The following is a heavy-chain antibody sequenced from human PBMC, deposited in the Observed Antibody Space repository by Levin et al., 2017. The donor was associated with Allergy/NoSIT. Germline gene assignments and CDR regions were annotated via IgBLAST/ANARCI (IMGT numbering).Heavy chain of an antibody. Sequence: LSLTCAGSGFTFSTYGIHWVRQAPGKGLEWVTLIWNDGSKQYYADSVKGRFTVSRDNSKNTVYLQMNSLRAEDTGLYYCARDIGHCSTGTCYSESHFDYWGQGTLVTVSS. CDR2: IWNDGSKQ. J-gene: IGHJ4*02. D-gene: IGHD2-15*01. CDR1: GFTFSTYG. CDR3: ARDIGHCSTGTCYSESHFDY. V-gene: IGHV3-33*01.